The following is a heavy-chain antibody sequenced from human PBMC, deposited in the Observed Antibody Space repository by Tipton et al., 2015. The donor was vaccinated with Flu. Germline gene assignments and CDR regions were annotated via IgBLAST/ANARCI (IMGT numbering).Heavy chain of an antibody. V-gene: IGHV1-46*01. J-gene: IGHJ4*02. CDR1: GYTLTNND. D-gene: IGHD3-10*01. CDR3: ARGTRRIRGLITSAFDH. Sequence: QVQLVQSGAEVKKTGASVRLSCRPSGYTLTNNDLHWVRQAPGQGLEWMGIINPSAGTTIYAQKFQGRVAMTWDASTTTVYMDLDSLKSDDTATYYCARGTRRIRGLITSAFDHWGQGTLVTVSS. CDR2: INPSAGTT.